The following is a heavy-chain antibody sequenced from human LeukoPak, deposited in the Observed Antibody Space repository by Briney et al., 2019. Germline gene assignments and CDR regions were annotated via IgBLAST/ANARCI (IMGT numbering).Heavy chain of an antibody. J-gene: IGHJ4*02. CDR1: GFTFSSFA. CDR3: AGLATMPWYFDY. V-gene: IGHV3-23*01. D-gene: IGHD5-12*01. Sequence: GGSLRLSCAASGFTFSSFALSWVRQAPGKGLEWVSAISGSGGSTYYADSVKGRFTISRDNSKNTLYLQMNSLRAEDTAVYYCAGLATMPWYFDYWGQGTLVTVSS. CDR2: ISGSGGST.